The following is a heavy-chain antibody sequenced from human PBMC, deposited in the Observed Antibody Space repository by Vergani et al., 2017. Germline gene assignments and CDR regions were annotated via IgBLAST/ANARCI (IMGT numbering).Heavy chain of an antibody. CDR1: GYTFTSYY. CDR2: INPSGGST. Sequence: QVQLVQSGAEVKKPGASVKVSCKASGYTFTSYYMHWVRQAPGQGLEWMGIINPSGGSTSYAQKFQGRVTMTRDTSTSTVYMELSSLRSKDTAVYYCARDPTSTEAFDIWGQGTMVTVSS. J-gene: IGHJ3*02. V-gene: IGHV1-46*01. D-gene: IGHD2-2*01. CDR3: ARDPTSTEAFDI.